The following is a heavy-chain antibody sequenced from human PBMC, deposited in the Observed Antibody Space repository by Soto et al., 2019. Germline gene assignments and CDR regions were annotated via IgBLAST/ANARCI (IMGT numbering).Heavy chain of an antibody. D-gene: IGHD3-16*01. CDR1: GFTFSSYA. J-gene: IGHJ3*02. CDR3: AKDGALRGYAFDI. CDR2: ISGSGGST. V-gene: IGHV3-23*01. Sequence: GGSLRLSCAASGFTFSSYAMSWVRQAPGKGLEWVSAISGSGGSTYYADTVKGRFTISRDNSKNTLYLQMNSLRAEDTAVYYCAKDGALRGYAFDIWGQGTMVTVSS.